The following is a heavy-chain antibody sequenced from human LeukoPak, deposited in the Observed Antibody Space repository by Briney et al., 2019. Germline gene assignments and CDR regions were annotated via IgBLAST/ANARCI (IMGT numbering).Heavy chain of an antibody. J-gene: IGHJ3*02. CDR2: IYYSGST. CDR1: GGSISSYY. CDR3: ARVQWPLDAFDI. Sequence: SETLSLTCTVSGGSISSYYWSWIRQPPGKGLEWIGYIYYSGSTNYNPSLKSRVTISVDTSKNQFSLKLSSVTAADTAVYYCARVQWPLDAFDIWGQGTMVTVSS. D-gene: IGHD6-19*01. V-gene: IGHV4-59*01.